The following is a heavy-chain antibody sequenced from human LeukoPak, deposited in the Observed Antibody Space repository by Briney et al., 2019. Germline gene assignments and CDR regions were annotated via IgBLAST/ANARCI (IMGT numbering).Heavy chain of an antibody. D-gene: IGHD3-22*01. CDR3: TTELDIRPNHY. V-gene: IGHV3-15*01. J-gene: IGHJ4*02. Sequence: GGSLRLSCAASGLTFSNTWMSWVRQAPGKGREWVGRIKRKMDGGTTDYAAPGKGRFNISRDDSKNTLYLQMNSLKSEDTAVYYCTTELDIRPNHYWGQGTLVTVSS. CDR2: IKRKMDGGTT. CDR1: GLTFSNTW.